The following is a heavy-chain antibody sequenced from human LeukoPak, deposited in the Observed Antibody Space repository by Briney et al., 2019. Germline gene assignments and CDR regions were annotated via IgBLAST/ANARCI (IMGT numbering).Heavy chain of an antibody. D-gene: IGHD3-10*02. CDR3: AELGITMIGGV. Sequence: GGSLRLSCGASGFSFDEYGMSWVRQAPGKGLEWVSYISSSGSTIYYADSVKGRFTISRDNAKNSLYLQMNSLRAEDTAVYYCAELGITMIGGVWGKGTTVTISS. CDR1: GFSFDEYG. CDR2: ISSSGSTI. V-gene: IGHV3-48*03. J-gene: IGHJ6*04.